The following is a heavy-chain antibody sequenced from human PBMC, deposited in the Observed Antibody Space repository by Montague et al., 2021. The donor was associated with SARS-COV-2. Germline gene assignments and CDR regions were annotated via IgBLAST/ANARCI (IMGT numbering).Heavy chain of an antibody. CDR3: ARLPDQLLWFGELFDY. Sequence: SETLSLTCTVSGGSISSSSYYWGWIRQPPGKRLEWSGSIHTSGSTYYNPSLKSRVTISVDTSKNQFSLKLSSVTAADTAVYYCARLPDQLLWFGELFDYWGQGTLVTVS. J-gene: IGHJ4*02. CDR2: IHTSGST. V-gene: IGHV4-39*01. D-gene: IGHD3-10*01. CDR1: GGSISSSSYY.